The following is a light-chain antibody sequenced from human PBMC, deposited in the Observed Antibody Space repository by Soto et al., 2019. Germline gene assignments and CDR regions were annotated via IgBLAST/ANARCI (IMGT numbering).Light chain of an antibody. CDR2: ATF. Sequence: EIVLTQSPATLSVSPGERATLSCRASQSVSGNLAWYQQKPGQAPRLLIYATFTRATGIPARFSGSGSGTEFTLTISSLQPEDFATYYCQQSYSSPMYTFGQGTNLEIK. J-gene: IGKJ2*01. V-gene: IGKV3-15*01. CDR1: QSVSGN. CDR3: QQSYSSPMYT.